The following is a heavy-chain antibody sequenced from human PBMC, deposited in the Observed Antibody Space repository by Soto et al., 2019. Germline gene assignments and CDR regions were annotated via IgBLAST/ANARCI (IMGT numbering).Heavy chain of an antibody. Sequence: QVQLQESGPGLVKPSQTLSLTCTVSGGSISRGGYYWSWIRQHPGKGLEGIGYTYYSGSTYYNPSLKSRVTISVDTSKNQFSLKLSSVTAADTAVYYCASGSIWGAPMDVWGQGTTVTVSS. CDR1: GGSISRGGYY. D-gene: IGHD3-16*01. CDR2: TYYSGST. V-gene: IGHV4-31*03. J-gene: IGHJ6*02. CDR3: ASGSIWGAPMDV.